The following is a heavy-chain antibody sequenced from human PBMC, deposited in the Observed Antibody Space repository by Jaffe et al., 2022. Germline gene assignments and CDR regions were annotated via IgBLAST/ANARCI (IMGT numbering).Heavy chain of an antibody. V-gene: IGHV4-39*01. CDR2: IYYSGST. J-gene: IGHJ4*02. Sequence: QLQLQESGPGLVKPSETLSLTCTVSGGSISSSSYYWGWIRQPPGKGLEWIGSIYYSGSTYYNPSLKSRVTISVDTSKNQFSLKLSSVTAADTAVYYCARVTTVTTPPYFDYWGQGTLVTVSS. CDR1: GGSISSSSYY. CDR3: ARVTTVTTPPYFDY. D-gene: IGHD4-17*01.